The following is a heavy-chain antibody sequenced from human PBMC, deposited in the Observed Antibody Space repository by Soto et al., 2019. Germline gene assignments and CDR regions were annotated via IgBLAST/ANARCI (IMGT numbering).Heavy chain of an antibody. D-gene: IGHD3-22*01. Sequence: PGGSLRLSCAASGFTFSSYLMHWVRQAPGKGLVWVSRINSDGSSTSYADSVKGRFTISRDNAKNTLYLQMNSLRAEDTAVYYCARGVNYYDSSGYFSVIDYWGQGTLVTVSS. J-gene: IGHJ4*02. CDR2: INSDGSST. V-gene: IGHV3-74*01. CDR3: ARGVNYYDSSGYFSVIDY. CDR1: GFTFSSYL.